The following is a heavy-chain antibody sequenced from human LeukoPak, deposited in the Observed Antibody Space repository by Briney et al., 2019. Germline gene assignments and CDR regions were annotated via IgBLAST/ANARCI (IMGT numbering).Heavy chain of an antibody. V-gene: IGHV4-31*03. J-gene: IGHJ4*02. Sequence: SQTLSLTCTVSGGSFSSDNYYWSWIRQHRRECLEWIGYIYHSGSTHYNPSLQSRVAISVDTSKNHFSLKLTYVTAADTAVYYCARFTDSWIIGFDYWGQGTLVTVSS. CDR1: GGSFSSDNYY. CDR3: ARFTDSWIIGFDY. D-gene: IGHD3-3*01. CDR2: IYHSGST.